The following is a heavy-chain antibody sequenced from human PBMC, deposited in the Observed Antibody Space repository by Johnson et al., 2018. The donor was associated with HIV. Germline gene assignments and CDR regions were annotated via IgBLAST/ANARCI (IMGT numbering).Heavy chain of an antibody. D-gene: IGHD6-13*01. CDR3: AKDHAAAEGSEGALDI. Sequence: QEQLVESGGGVVQPGGSLRLSCAASGFTFSSYAMHWVRQAPGKGLEWVAVISYDGSNKYYADSVKGRFTISRDNSKNTLFLQMNSLRAEDTAVFYCAKDHAAAEGSEGALDIWGQGTMVTVSS. CDR1: GFTFSSYA. CDR2: ISYDGSNK. V-gene: IGHV3-30-3*02. J-gene: IGHJ3*02.